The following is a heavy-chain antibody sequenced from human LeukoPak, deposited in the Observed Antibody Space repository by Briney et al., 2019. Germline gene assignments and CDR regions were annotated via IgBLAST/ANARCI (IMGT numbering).Heavy chain of an antibody. Sequence: KPSETLSLTCAVYGGSFSGYYWSWIRQPPGKGLEWIGEINHSGSTNYNPSLKSRVTLSVDTSKNQFSLKLSSVTAADTAVYYCARVYSSTSCFDVWGQGTTVTVSS. CDR2: INHSGST. D-gene: IGHD2-2*01. CDR1: GGSFSGYY. J-gene: IGHJ6*02. V-gene: IGHV4-34*01. CDR3: ARVYSSTSCFDV.